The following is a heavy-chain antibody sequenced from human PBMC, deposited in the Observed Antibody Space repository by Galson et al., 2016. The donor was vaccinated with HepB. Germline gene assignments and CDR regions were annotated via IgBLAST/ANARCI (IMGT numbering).Heavy chain of an antibody. D-gene: IGHD3-16*01. CDR3: AKGNQRLTTVVGVQTTYYYGMDV. Sequence: TLSLTCTVSGASISSGGYYWNWIRQPAGRGLEWIGRVDASGSINYSPSLKSRVSISMDTSKKQVSLKLSSATAADTAVYYWAKGNQRLTTVVGVQTTYYYGMDVWGKGTTVTVSS. CDR2: VDASGSI. V-gene: IGHV4-61*02. J-gene: IGHJ6*04. CDR1: GASISSGGYY.